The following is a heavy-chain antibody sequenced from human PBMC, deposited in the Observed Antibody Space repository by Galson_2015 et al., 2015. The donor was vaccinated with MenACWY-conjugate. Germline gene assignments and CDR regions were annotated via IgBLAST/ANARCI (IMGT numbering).Heavy chain of an antibody. D-gene: IGHD2-2*01. V-gene: IGHV4-39*01. CDR2: IYYSGSP. J-gene: IGHJ3*02. CDR3: ARHDRTAPARSGAFDI. CDR1: GGSIGSRSYY. Sequence: ETLSLTCPVSGGSIGSRSYYWDWIRPPPGRGLEWIRTIYYSGSPYYNSSLKSRVTISVDTSQNQFSLNLSSVTAADTAMYYCARHDRTAPARSGAFDIWGRGTMVTVSS.